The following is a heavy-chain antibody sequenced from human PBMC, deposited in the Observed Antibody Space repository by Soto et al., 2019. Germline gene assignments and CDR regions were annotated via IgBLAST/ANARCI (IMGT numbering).Heavy chain of an antibody. J-gene: IGHJ5*02. CDR3: ARPITIFSWFDP. D-gene: IGHD3-3*01. Sequence: QLQLQESGPGLVKPSETLSLTCTVSGGSISSSSYYWGWIRQPPGKGLEWIGSIYYSGSTYYNPSLKSLVTISVDTSKNQFSLKLSSVTAADTAVYYCARPITIFSWFDPWGQGTLVTVSS. CDR1: GGSISSSSYY. V-gene: IGHV4-39*01. CDR2: IYYSGST.